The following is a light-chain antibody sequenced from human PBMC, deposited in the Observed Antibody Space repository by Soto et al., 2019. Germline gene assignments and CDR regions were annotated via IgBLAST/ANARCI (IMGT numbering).Light chain of an antibody. V-gene: IGKV1-33*01. CDR3: QQANSFFGT. Sequence: DIQMTQSPSSLSASVGDRVTITCQASHDITNYVNWYQHKPGKAPNLVIYDASNLEVGVPSRFSGSRSGTQFTLTISSLQPEDFGTYFCQQANSFFGTFGGGTKVGVK. J-gene: IGKJ4*01. CDR2: DAS. CDR1: HDITNY.